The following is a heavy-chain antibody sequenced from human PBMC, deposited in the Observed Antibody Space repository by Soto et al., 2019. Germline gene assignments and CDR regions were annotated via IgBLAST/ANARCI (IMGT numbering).Heavy chain of an antibody. Sequence: QVQLVESGGGVVQPGRSLRLSCAASGFTFSSYAMHWVRQAPGKGLEWVAVISYDGSNKYYADSVKGRFTISRDNSKNTRYLQMHSLRAADTAVYYCARGPAWGYGDYCSLEYCELWGRGTLVTVSS. D-gene: IGHD4-17*01. CDR3: ARGPAWGYGDYCSLEYCEL. CDR2: ISYDGSNK. V-gene: IGHV3-30-3*01. CDR1: GFTFSSYA. J-gene: IGHJ2*01.